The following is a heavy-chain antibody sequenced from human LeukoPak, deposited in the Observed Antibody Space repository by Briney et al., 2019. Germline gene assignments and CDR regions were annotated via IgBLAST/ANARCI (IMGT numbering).Heavy chain of an antibody. CDR1: GYTFTDYY. CDR3: ARGSRSFDWLRSYFDF. V-gene: IGHV1-69-2*01. CDR2: VDPEDTET. J-gene: IGHJ4*02. D-gene: IGHD3-9*01. Sequence: ASVKVSCKASGYTFTDYYIHWVQQAPGKGLEWLGRVDPEDTETIYARKFQGRVTITADTSTDPAYLDLTSVRSEDTAVYYCARGSRSFDWLRSYFDFWGQGTLVTVSS.